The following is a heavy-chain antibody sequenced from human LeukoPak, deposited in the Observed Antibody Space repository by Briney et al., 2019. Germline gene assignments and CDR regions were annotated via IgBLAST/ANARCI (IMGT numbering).Heavy chain of an antibody. J-gene: IGHJ5*02. Sequence: SETLSLTCTVSGDSISSYYWSWIRQPPGKGLEWIGYIHYSGSTNYNPSLKSRVTISPDTSKNQLFLKLNSVTAADTAVYYCARLVWLGESPGSWFDTWGQGTLVTVSS. D-gene: IGHD3-10*01. CDR1: GDSISSYY. CDR2: IHYSGST. V-gene: IGHV4-59*01. CDR3: ARLVWLGESPGSWFDT.